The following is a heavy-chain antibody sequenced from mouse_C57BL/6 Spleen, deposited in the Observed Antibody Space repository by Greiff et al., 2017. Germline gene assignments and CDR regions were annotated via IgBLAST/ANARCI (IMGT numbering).Heavy chain of an antibody. CDR2: ISSGSSTI. D-gene: IGHD1-1*01. CDR1: GFTFSDYG. CDR3: ARGGDYGIERYYAMDY. V-gene: IGHV5-17*01. Sequence: EVQLVESGGGLVKPGGSLKLSCAASGFTFSDYGMHWVRQAPEKGLEWVAYISSGSSTISYADTGKGRFTISRDNAKNTLFLQMTSLRSEDTAMYYCARGGDYGIERYYAMDYWGQGTSVTVSS. J-gene: IGHJ4*01.